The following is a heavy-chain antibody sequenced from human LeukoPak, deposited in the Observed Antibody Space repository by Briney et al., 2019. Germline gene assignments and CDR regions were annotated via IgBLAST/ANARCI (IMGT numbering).Heavy chain of an antibody. CDR3: ARGDSSGYYTPFGY. J-gene: IGHJ4*02. V-gene: IGHV5-51*01. CDR2: IFPGDSDI. Sequence: GESLKISCKGSGYSFTNYWIGWVRQMPGKGLECMGIIFPGDSDIRYSPSFQGRVSISADKSISTAYLQWGSLKASDTAMYYCARGDSSGYYTPFGYWGQGTLVTVSS. CDR1: GYSFTNYW. D-gene: IGHD3-22*01.